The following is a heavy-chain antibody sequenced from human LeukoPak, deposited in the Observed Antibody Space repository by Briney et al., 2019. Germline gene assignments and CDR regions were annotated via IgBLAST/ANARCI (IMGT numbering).Heavy chain of an antibody. CDR3: ARARIDGYNLAN. Sequence: ASVKVSCKASGYTFTSYDINWVRQATGQGLEWMGWMNPNSGNTGYAQKFQGRVTITRNTSISTAYMELSSLRSEDTAAYYCARARIDGYNLANWGQGTLVTVSS. J-gene: IGHJ4*02. CDR2: MNPNSGNT. V-gene: IGHV1-8*03. D-gene: IGHD5-24*01. CDR1: GYTFTSYD.